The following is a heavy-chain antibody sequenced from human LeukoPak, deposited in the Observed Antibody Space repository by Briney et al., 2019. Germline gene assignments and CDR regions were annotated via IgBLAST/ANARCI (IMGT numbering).Heavy chain of an antibody. J-gene: IGHJ4*02. CDR2: IYYSGST. CDR1: GGSISSGGYY. D-gene: IGHD5-18*01. V-gene: IGHV4-31*03. Sequence: PSETLSLTCTVSGGSISSGGYYWSWIRQHPGKGLEWIGYIYYSGSTYYNPSLKSRVTISVDTSKNQFSLKLSSVTAADTAVYHCARARLGYSYGNDYWGQGTLVTVSS. CDR3: ARARLGYSYGNDY.